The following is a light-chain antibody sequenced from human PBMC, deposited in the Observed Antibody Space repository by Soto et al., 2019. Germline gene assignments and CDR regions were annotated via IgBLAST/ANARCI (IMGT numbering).Light chain of an antibody. CDR3: QQYETFSWT. V-gene: IGKV1-5*01. CDR1: QSVSGW. CDR2: DAS. Sequence: DIQMTQAPSTLSASVGDTVTFTCRASQSVSGWLAWYQQKPGEAPKLLIYDASALPRGVPSRFSGSGSGTKFTLTIASMQPDDFATYYCQQYETFSWTFGQGTKVDIK. J-gene: IGKJ1*01.